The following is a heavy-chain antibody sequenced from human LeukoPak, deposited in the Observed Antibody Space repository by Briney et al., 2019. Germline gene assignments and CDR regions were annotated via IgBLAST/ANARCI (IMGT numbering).Heavy chain of an antibody. CDR1: GYTFTSYA. CDR3: VRDSGTIPFDY. D-gene: IGHD1-1*01. Sequence: ASVKVSCKASGYTFTSYAMHWVRQAPGQRLEWMGWINAGNGNTKYSQKFQGRVTITRDTSASTAYMELSSLRSEDTAVYYCVRDSGTIPFDYWGQGTLVTVSS. V-gene: IGHV1-3*01. J-gene: IGHJ4*02. CDR2: INAGNGNT.